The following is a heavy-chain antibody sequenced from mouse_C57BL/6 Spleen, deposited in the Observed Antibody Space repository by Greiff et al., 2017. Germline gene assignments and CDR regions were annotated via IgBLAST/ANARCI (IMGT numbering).Heavy chain of an antibody. CDR3: ARHEDSPDGYYREDAMDY. D-gene: IGHD2-3*01. Sequence: VQLQESGAELVKPGASVKLSCKASGYTFTEYPIHWVKQRSGQGLEWIGWFYPGSGSIKYNEKFKDKATLTADKSSSTVYMELSRLTSEDSAVYFCARHEDSPDGYYREDAMDYWGQGTTVTVSS. CDR1: GYTFTEYP. J-gene: IGHJ4*01. V-gene: IGHV1-62-2*01. CDR2: FYPGSGSI.